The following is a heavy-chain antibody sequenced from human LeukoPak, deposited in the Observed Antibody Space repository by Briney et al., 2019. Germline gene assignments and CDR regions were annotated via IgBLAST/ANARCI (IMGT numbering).Heavy chain of an antibody. CDR2: IHTNIDGGRI. J-gene: IGHJ6*03. CDR3: ARGDGCSSTSCPQSQYYYYYYMDV. CDR1: GLTFSNFW. Sequence: GGSLRLSCVASGLTFSNFWMSWVRQAPGKGLEWVGRIHTNIDGGRIDYAPPVKGRFTISRDDSKNTLYLQMNSLRAEDTAVYYCARGDGCSSTSCPQSQYYYYYYMDVWGKGTTVTVSS. D-gene: IGHD2-2*01. V-gene: IGHV3-15*01.